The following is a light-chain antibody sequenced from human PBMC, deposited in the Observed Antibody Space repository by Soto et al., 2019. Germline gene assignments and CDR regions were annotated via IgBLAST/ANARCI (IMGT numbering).Light chain of an antibody. CDR2: AAS. CDR3: QQYGSSPST. CDR1: QSVSRSY. V-gene: IGKV3-20*01. Sequence: EIVLTQSPGTLSLSPGERATLSCRASQSVSRSYLAWYQQKPGQAPRLLIYAASSRATGIPDRFSGSGSGTDFTLTISRLEPEDFAVYYCQQYGSSPSTFGQGTKVEIK. J-gene: IGKJ1*01.